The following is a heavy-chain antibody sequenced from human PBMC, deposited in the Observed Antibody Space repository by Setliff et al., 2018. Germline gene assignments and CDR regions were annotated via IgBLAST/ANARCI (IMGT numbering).Heavy chain of an antibody. CDR1: GGSFSGYY. V-gene: IGHV4-34*01. D-gene: IGHD2-2*01. Sequence: SETLSLTCAVYGGSFSGYYWSWIRRPPGKGLEWIGETNHSGSTNYNPSLKSRVTISVDTSKNQFSLKLSSVTAADTAVYYCARVVPAAMYFDYWGQGTLVTVSS. CDR2: TNHSGST. CDR3: ARVVPAAMYFDY. J-gene: IGHJ4*02.